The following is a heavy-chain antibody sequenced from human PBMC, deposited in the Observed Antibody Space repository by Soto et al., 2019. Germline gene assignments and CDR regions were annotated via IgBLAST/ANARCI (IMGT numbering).Heavy chain of an antibody. J-gene: IGHJ4*02. CDR2: IWYDGSNK. CDR1: GFTFSSYG. CDR3: AMGWDYGGNSGEDH. Sequence: QVQLVESGGGVVQPGRSLRLSCAASGFTFSSYGMHWVRQAPGKGLEWVAVIWYDGSNKYYADSVKGRFTISRDNSKNTLYLQMNSLRAEDTAVYYCAMGWDYGGNSGEDHWGQGTLVTVSS. V-gene: IGHV3-33*01. D-gene: IGHD4-17*01.